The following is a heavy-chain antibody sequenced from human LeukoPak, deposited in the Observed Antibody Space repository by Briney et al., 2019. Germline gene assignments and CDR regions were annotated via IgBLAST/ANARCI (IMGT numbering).Heavy chain of an antibody. CDR2: FNPEHTET. Sequence: ASVKVSCKVSGYSLSDLSLQWVRQAPGQGLEWMGGFNPEHTETIYSQKFQGRVTLTEDTSTDTAYMELSSLRSEDTAMYFCAQQKAGYSGSPSWFDPWGQGTLVTVPS. CDR1: GYSLSDLS. J-gene: IGHJ5*02. D-gene: IGHD5-12*01. CDR3: AQQKAGYSGSPSWFDP. V-gene: IGHV1-24*01.